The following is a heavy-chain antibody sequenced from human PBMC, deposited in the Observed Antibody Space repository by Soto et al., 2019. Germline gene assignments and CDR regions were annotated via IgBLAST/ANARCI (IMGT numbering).Heavy chain of an antibody. D-gene: IGHD2-8*01. J-gene: IGHJ5*02. CDR1: GYSFTSYW. V-gene: IGHV5-10-1*01. Sequence: LGESLKIPCKGSGYSFTSYWISWVRQIPGKGLEWMGRIDPSDSYTNYSPSFQGHVTISADKSISTAYLQWISLKASDTAMYYCARGGGYCTNGVCYTGDNWFDPWGQGTLVTVSS. CDR3: ARGGGYCTNGVCYTGDNWFDP. CDR2: IDPSDSYT.